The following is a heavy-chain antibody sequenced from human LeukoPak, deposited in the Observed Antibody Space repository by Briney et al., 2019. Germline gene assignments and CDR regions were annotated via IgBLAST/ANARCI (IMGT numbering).Heavy chain of an antibody. Sequence: GESLKISCKGSGYSFTSYWISWVRQMPGKGLEWMGRIDPIDSYTNYSPSFQGHVTISADKSISTAYLQWSSLKASDTAMYYCARHSSVTTFGCGMDVWGKGTTVTVSS. CDR3: ARHSSVTTFGCGMDV. J-gene: IGHJ6*04. D-gene: IGHD3-16*01. CDR1: GYSFTSYW. CDR2: IDPIDSYT. V-gene: IGHV5-10-1*01.